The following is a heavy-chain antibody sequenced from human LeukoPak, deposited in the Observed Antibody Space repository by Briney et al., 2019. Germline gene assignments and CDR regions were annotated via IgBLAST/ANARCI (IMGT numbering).Heavy chain of an antibody. CDR2: ISSSGSTI. CDR1: GFTFSDYY. Sequence: PGGSLRLSCAASGFTFSDYYMSWIRQAPGKGLERVSYISSSGSTIYYADSVKGRFTISRDNAKNSLYLQMNSLRAEDTAVYYCARGGRVLRFLEWLSGGAFDIWGQGTMVTVSS. J-gene: IGHJ3*02. CDR3: ARGGRVLRFLEWLSGGAFDI. D-gene: IGHD3-3*01. V-gene: IGHV3-11*01.